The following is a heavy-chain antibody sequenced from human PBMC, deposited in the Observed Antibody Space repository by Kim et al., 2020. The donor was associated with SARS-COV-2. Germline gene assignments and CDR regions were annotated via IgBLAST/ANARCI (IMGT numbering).Heavy chain of an antibody. Sequence: ASVKVSCKTSGNSFSSYAMNWVRQAPGQGLEWMGWINTNTGNPTYAQGFTGRFVFSLDTSVSTTYLRITGLKSEDTAVYYCATSMLYGVITALDLWGQGTMVTVSS. CDR2: INTNTGNP. D-gene: IGHD3-10*01. CDR1: GNSFSSYA. V-gene: IGHV7-4-1*02. J-gene: IGHJ3*01. CDR3: ATSMLYGVITALDL.